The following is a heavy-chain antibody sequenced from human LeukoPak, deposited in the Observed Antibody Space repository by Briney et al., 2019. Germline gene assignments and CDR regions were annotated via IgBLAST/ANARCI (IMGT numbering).Heavy chain of an antibody. D-gene: IGHD3-22*01. V-gene: IGHV4-59*12. Sequence: SETLSLTCTVSGGSISSYYWSWIRQPPGKGLEWIGYIYYSGSTYYNPSLKSRVTISVDTSKNQFSLKLSSVTAADTAVYYCARTQVYYYDSSGPFDYWGQGTLVTVSS. CDR2: IYYSGST. J-gene: IGHJ4*02. CDR3: ARTQVYYYDSSGPFDY. CDR1: GGSISSYY.